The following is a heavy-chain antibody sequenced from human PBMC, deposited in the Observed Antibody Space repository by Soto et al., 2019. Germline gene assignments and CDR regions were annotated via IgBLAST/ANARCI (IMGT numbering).Heavy chain of an antibody. CDR2: IFPHDSDI. CDR1: GYSFTSYW. D-gene: IGHD3-10*01. J-gene: IGHJ6*02. Sequence: GESLKISCKGSGYSFTSYWIAWVRQMPGKGLEWMGIIFPHDSDIRYSPSFEGQVTISADKSISTVYLQWSSLKASDTAMYYCVSGSSQIPNTNGMDVWGQGTTVTVSS. CDR3: VSGSSQIPNTNGMDV. V-gene: IGHV5-51*01.